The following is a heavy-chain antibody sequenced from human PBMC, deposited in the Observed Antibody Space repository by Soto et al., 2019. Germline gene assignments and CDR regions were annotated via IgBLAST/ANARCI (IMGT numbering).Heavy chain of an antibody. V-gene: IGHV3-7*01. Sequence: GGSLRLSCAASGFTFSSYWMSWVRQAPGKGLEWVANIKQDGSEKYYVDSVKGRFTISRDNAKNSLYLQMNSLRAEDTAVYYCATPPPPHYDFWSGYYRSCYYLDLCAKRTRVTVSS. CDR3: ATPPPPHYDFWSGYYRSCYYLDL. D-gene: IGHD3-3*01. CDR2: IKQDGSEK. CDR1: GFTFSSYW. J-gene: IGHJ6*03.